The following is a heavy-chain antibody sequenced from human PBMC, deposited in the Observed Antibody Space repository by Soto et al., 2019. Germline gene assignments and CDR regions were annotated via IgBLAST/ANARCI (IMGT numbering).Heavy chain of an antibody. J-gene: IGHJ4*02. D-gene: IGHD3-9*01. V-gene: IGHV3-23*01. Sequence: GGSLRLSCAASGFTFSSYAMSWFRQAPGKGLEWVSAISGSGGSTYYADSVKGRFTISRDNSKNTLYLQMNSLRAEDTAVYYCAKAPRGYDILTGYHYYFDYWGQGTLVTVSS. CDR3: AKAPRGYDILTGYHYYFDY. CDR1: GFTFSSYA. CDR2: ISGSGGST.